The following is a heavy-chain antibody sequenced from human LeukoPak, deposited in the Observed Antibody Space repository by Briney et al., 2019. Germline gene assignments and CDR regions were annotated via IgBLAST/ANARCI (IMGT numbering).Heavy chain of an antibody. Sequence: PSETLSLTCAVYGESFSGYYWSWIRQPPGKGLEWIGEINHSGSTNYNPSLKSRVTISVDTSKNQFSLKLSSVTAADTAVYYCARSGVLRYFDWLLFDYWGQGTLVTVSS. J-gene: IGHJ4*02. V-gene: IGHV4-34*01. CDR3: ARSGVLRYFDWLLFDY. CDR1: GESFSGYY. D-gene: IGHD3-9*01. CDR2: INHSGST.